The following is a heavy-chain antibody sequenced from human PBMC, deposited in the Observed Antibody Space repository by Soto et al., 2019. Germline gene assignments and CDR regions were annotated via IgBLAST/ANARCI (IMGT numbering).Heavy chain of an antibody. V-gene: IGHV1-69*02. D-gene: IGHD1-26*01. J-gene: IGHJ4*02. Sequence: SVKVSCKASGGTFSSYTISWVRQAPGQGLEWMGRIIPILGIANYAQKFQGRHTISRDNSKNTLYLQMNSLRAEDTAVYYCVKGIGNYWALDYWGQGTLVTVSS. CDR1: GGTFSSYT. CDR3: VKGIGNYWALDY. CDR2: IIPILGIA.